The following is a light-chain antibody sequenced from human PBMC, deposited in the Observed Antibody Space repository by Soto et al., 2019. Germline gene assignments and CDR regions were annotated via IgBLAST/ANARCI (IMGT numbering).Light chain of an antibody. J-gene: IGKJ5*01. V-gene: IGKV3-11*01. CDR2: DAY. CDR3: QQRHMCPIT. CDR1: QSFRGL. Sequence: EVVLTQSPVTMSLSPGERATLSCRASQSFRGLLAWYQQKPGQAPRLLIYDAYNRATGIPPRFSGSGSGTDFTLTISSLEPEDSAVYYFQQRHMCPITFGQGTRLEIK.